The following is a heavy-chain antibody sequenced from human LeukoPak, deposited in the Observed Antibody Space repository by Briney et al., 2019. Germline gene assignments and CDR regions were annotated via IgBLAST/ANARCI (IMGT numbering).Heavy chain of an antibody. CDR3: ARDLSRGASSGYYY. Sequence: GASVKVSCKASGYTFTSYGVSWVRQAPGQGLEWMGWISAYNGNTNYAQKLQGRVTMTTDTSTSTAYMELRSLRSDDTAVYYCARDLSRGASSGYYYWGQGTLVTVSS. J-gene: IGHJ4*02. V-gene: IGHV1-18*01. CDR2: ISAYNGNT. D-gene: IGHD3-22*01. CDR1: GYTFTSYG.